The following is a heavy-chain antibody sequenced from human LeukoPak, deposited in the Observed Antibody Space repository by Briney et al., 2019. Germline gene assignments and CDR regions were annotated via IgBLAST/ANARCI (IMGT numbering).Heavy chain of an antibody. CDR1: GFTVSSNY. V-gene: IGHV3-53*01. D-gene: IGHD6-13*01. CDR3: ARDHIAAAGTLYYYGMDV. J-gene: IGHJ6*02. CDR2: IYSGGST. Sequence: GGSLRLSCAASGFTVSSNYMSWVRQARGKGLEWVSDIYSGGSTYYADSVKGRFTISRDNSKNTLYLQMNSLRAEDTAVYYCARDHIAAAGTLYYYGMDVWGQGTTVTVSS.